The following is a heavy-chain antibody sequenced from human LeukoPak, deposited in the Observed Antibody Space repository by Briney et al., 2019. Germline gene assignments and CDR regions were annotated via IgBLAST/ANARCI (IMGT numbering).Heavy chain of an antibody. CDR2: IRTKAYGGTT. CDR3: TRGGPGDY. J-gene: IGHJ4*02. Sequence: GGSLRLSCTASGFAFGDYAMSWVRQAPGKGLEWIGFIRTKAYGGTTEYAASVKGRFTISRDDSKSIAYLQMNSLKTEDTAVYYCTRGGPGDYWGQGTLVTVSS. V-gene: IGHV3-49*04. CDR1: GFAFGDYA. D-gene: IGHD3-10*01.